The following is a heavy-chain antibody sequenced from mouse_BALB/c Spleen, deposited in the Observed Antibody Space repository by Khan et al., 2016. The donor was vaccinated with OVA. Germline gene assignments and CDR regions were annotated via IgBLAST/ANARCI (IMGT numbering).Heavy chain of an antibody. CDR3: ARVYFGNWYFDV. CDR1: GYSFTSGYS. CDR2: IHYSGSP. V-gene: IGHV3-1*02. Sequence: VQLKESGPDLVKPSQSLSLTCTVTGYSFTSGYSWHWIRQFPGNKMEWMGYIHYSGSPNYTPSLKSRFSLTRETSKNQSFLQLNSVTTEDTATDYCARVYFGNWYFDVWGAGTTVTVSS. J-gene: IGHJ1*01.